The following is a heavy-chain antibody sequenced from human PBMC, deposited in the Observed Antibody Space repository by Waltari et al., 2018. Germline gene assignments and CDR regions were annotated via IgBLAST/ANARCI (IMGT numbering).Heavy chain of an antibody. CDR2: IIPILGIA. V-gene: IGHV1-69*10. CDR3: ARVMGTGYTTIFGVVIIRGAFDI. CDR1: GGTFSSYA. Sequence: QVQLVQSGAEVKKPGSSVKVSCKASGGTFSSYAISWVRQAPGQGLEWMGGIIPILGIANYAQKFQGRVTITADKSTSTAYMELSSLRSEDTAVYYCARVMGTGYTTIFGVVIIRGAFDIWGQGTMVTVSS. D-gene: IGHD3-3*01. J-gene: IGHJ3*02.